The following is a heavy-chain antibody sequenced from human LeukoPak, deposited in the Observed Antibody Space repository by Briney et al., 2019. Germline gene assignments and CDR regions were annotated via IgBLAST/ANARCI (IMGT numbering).Heavy chain of an antibody. CDR1: GYTFTCYY. V-gene: IGHV1-2*02. CDR2: INPNSGGT. CDR3: ARGPIVVVPAAISRESWFDP. Sequence: GASVKVSSKASGYTFTCYYMHWVRQAPGQGLEWMGWINPNSGGTNYAQKFQGKVTMTRDTSISTAYMELSRLRSDDTAVYYCARGPIVVVPAAISRESWFDPWGQGTLVTVSS. D-gene: IGHD2-2*01. J-gene: IGHJ5*02.